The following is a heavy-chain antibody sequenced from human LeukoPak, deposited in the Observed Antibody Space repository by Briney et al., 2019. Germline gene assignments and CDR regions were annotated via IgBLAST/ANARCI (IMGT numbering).Heavy chain of an antibody. Sequence: GASVKVSCKASGYTFTSYGISWVRRAPGQGLEWMGWISAYNGNTNYAQKLQGRVTMTTDTSTSTAYMELRSLRSDDTAVYYCAREDIAARPMRWFDPWGQGTLVTVSS. V-gene: IGHV1-18*01. J-gene: IGHJ5*02. D-gene: IGHD6-6*01. CDR3: AREDIAARPMRWFDP. CDR1: GYTFTSYG. CDR2: ISAYNGNT.